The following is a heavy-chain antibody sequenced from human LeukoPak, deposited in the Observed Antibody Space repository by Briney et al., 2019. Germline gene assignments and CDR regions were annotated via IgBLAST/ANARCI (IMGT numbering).Heavy chain of an antibody. CDR1: GGSMKNYY. Sequence: PSETLSLTCTVSGGSMKNYYWSWIRQPPGKGLEWIGYIYYSGSTHYNPSLKSRLTISEDTSRNQFSLKLSSVTAADTAVYYCAKHFYSSDSFNWLDPWGQGTLVTVSS. CDR2: IYYSGST. J-gene: IGHJ5*02. V-gene: IGHV4-59*01. D-gene: IGHD6-19*01. CDR3: AKHFYSSDSFNWLDP.